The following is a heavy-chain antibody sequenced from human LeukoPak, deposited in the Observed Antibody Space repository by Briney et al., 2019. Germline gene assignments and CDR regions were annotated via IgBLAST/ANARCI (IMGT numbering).Heavy chain of an antibody. CDR2: ISYDGSNK. D-gene: IGHD3-16*02. Sequence: GGSLRLSCAASGFTFSTYAMHWVRQAPGKGLEWVAFISYDGSNKYYADSVKGRFTISRDNSKNTLYLLMNSLRPEDTAVYYCARDRAITFGGVIVDWGQGTLVTVSS. V-gene: IGHV3-30-3*01. J-gene: IGHJ4*02. CDR1: GFTFSTYA. CDR3: ARDRAITFGGVIVD.